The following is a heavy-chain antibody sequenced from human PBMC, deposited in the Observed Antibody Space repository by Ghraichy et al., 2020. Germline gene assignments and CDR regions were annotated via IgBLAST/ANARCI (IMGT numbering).Heavy chain of an antibody. CDR1: GFTFSSYS. CDR2: ISSSSSYI. V-gene: IGHV3-21*01. J-gene: IGHJ4*02. CDR3: ARVSPQLLYFDY. Sequence: GGSLRLSCAASGFTFSSYSMNWVRQAPGKGLEWVSSISSSSSYIYYADSVKGRFTISRDNAKNSLYLQMNSLRAEDTAVYYCARVSPQLLYFDYWGQGTLVTVSS. D-gene: IGHD2-2*01.